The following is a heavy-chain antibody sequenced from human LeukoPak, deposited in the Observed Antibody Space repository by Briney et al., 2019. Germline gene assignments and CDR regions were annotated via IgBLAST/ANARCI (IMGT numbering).Heavy chain of an antibody. Sequence: GGSLRLSCAASGFSFHNYAMHWVRQTPGKGLEWVSGISWNSGSVAYGDSVKGRFTISRENSNKSLYLQMNSLRAEDTALYYCAKDMSPGSGWLTTFDYWGQGTLVTVSS. D-gene: IGHD6-19*01. CDR1: GFSFHNYA. J-gene: IGHJ4*02. CDR3: AKDMSPGSGWLTTFDY. CDR2: ISWNSGSV. V-gene: IGHV3-9*01.